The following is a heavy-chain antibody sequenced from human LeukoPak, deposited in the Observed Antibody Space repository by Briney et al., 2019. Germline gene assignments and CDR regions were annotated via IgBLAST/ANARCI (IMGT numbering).Heavy chain of an antibody. J-gene: IGHJ6*03. CDR2: ISGSGGST. Sequence: PGGSLRLSCAASGFTFSSYAMSWVRQAPGKGLEWVSAISGSGGSTYYADSVKGRFTISRDNSKNTLYLQMNSLRAEDTAVYYCAKAWDFWSGYTFTSPTPDYYMDVWGKGTTVTVSS. CDR3: AKAWDFWSGYTFTSPTPDYYMDV. D-gene: IGHD3-3*01. CDR1: GFTFSSYA. V-gene: IGHV3-23*01.